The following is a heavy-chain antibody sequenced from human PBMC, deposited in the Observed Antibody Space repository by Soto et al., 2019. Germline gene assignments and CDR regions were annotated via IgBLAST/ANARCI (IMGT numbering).Heavy chain of an antibody. J-gene: IGHJ4*02. V-gene: IGHV4-34*01. CDR2: INHSGNT. Sequence: QVQLQQWGAGLLQPSETLSLTCTVYGGSFSTYYWSWIRQPPGKGLEWIGEINHSGNTNYNPSLMGRVTMSFDTSKNQFSLKLSSVTAADTAVYYCTGPYPYYFDSWGQGTLVTVSS. CDR3: TGPYPYYFDS. CDR1: GGSFSTYY.